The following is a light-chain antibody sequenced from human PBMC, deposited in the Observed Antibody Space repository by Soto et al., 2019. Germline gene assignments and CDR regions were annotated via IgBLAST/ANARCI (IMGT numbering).Light chain of an antibody. V-gene: IGKV1-5*01. CDR1: QSFSTW. CDR2: DAS. J-gene: IGKJ1*01. Sequence: DIQMTQSPSTLPASVGDRVTITCRASQSFSTWLAWYQQKPGKAPKLLIYDASNLVSGVPSRFSASGSGTEFTLTITSLQPDDFATYYCQQYDSSWTFGQGTKVEMK. CDR3: QQYDSSWT.